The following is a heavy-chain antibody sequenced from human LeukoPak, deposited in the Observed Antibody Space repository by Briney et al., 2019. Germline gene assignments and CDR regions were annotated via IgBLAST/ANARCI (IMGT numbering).Heavy chain of an antibody. Sequence: GASVKVSCKASGYTFTSYGISWVRQAPGQGLEWMGWISAYNGNTNYAQKLQGRVTMTTDTSTSTAYMELGSLRSDDTAVYYCAGDTPRYSSSWYGYYGMDVWGQGTTVTVSS. CDR3: AGDTPRYSSSWYGYYGMDV. D-gene: IGHD6-13*01. CDR1: GYTFTSYG. CDR2: ISAYNGNT. V-gene: IGHV1-18*01. J-gene: IGHJ6*02.